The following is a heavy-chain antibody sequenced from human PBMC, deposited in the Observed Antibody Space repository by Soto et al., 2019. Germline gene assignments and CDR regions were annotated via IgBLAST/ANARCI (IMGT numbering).Heavy chain of an antibody. J-gene: IGHJ4*02. CDR1: GFTFISHT. Sequence: EVQLVESGGGLVKHGGSLRLSCAVSGFTFISHTLNWVRQAPGKGLEWVSSISGSGSPYYADSVKGRFTISRDNAQNSLYLQMSRRRAEDTAVYYCSREVQPVLRRKYDYWGQGTLITVSS. CDR3: SREVQPVLRRKYDY. CDR2: ISGSGSP. V-gene: IGHV3-21*04.